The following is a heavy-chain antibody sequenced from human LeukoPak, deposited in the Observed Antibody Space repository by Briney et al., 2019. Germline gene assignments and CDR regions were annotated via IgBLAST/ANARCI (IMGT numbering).Heavy chain of an antibody. CDR2: IYYSGST. D-gene: IGHD2-2*01. CDR1: GGSISSYY. CDR3: ARIVVVPAAYYGMDV. V-gene: IGHV4-59*08. Sequence: PSETLSLTCTVSGGSISSYYWSWIRQPPGKGLEWIGYIYYSGSTNYNPSLKSRVTMSVDTSKNQFSLKLSSVTAADTAVYYCARIVVVPAAYYGMDVWGQGTAVTVSS. J-gene: IGHJ6*02.